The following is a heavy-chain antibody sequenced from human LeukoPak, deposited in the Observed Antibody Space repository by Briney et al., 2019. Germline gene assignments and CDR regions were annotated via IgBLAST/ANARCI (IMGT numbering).Heavy chain of an antibody. J-gene: IGHJ4*02. Sequence: SETLSLTCAVHGGSFSGFYWTWMRQLPGKGPEWIGEINHSRGTGYNPSLRSRVTISQDTSKNQFSLKLTSVTAADTAVYYCARGLGEGYPDSWGQGTLVIVSS. CDR2: INHSRGT. D-gene: IGHD1-1*01. CDR3: ARGLGEGYPDS. V-gene: IGHV4-34*01. CDR1: GGSFSGFY.